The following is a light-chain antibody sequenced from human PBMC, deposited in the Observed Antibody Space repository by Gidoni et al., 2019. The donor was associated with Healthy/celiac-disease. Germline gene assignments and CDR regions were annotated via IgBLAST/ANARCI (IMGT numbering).Light chain of an antibody. CDR1: QSVSSN. CDR2: DAS. V-gene: IGKV3-15*01. CDR3: QQYNNWPPVT. Sequence: EIVMPQSPATLSVSPGERATLSCRASQSVSSNLAWYQQKPGQAPRLLIYDASTRATGIPARFSGSGSGTEFTLTISSLQSEDFAVYYCQQYNNWPPVTFGQGTRLEIK. J-gene: IGKJ5*01.